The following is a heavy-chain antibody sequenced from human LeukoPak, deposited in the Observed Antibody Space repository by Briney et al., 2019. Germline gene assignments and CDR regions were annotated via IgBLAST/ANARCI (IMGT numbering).Heavy chain of an antibody. Sequence: SVKVSCKASGGTFSSYAISWVRQAPGQGLEWMGRIIPIFGTANYAQKFQGGVTITTDESTSTAYMELSSLRSEDTAVYYCARRRPINCSGGSCYTGYYYYYYMDVWGKGTTVTVSS. CDR3: ARRRPINCSGGSCYTGYYYYYYMDV. J-gene: IGHJ6*03. CDR2: IIPIFGTA. CDR1: GGTFSSYA. V-gene: IGHV1-69*05. D-gene: IGHD2-15*01.